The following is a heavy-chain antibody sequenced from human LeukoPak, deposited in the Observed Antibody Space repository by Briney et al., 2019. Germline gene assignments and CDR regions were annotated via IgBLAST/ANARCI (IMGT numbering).Heavy chain of an antibody. V-gene: IGHV4-39*07. CDR1: GGSISSSSYY. Sequence: SETLSLTCTVSGGSISSSSYYWGWIRQPPGKGLEWIGSIYYSGSTYYNPSLKSRVTISVDTSKNQFSLKLSSVTAADTAVYYCARVVAARHYYYYYMDVWGKGTTVTVSS. D-gene: IGHD6-6*01. J-gene: IGHJ6*03. CDR2: IYYSGST. CDR3: ARVVAARHYYYYYMDV.